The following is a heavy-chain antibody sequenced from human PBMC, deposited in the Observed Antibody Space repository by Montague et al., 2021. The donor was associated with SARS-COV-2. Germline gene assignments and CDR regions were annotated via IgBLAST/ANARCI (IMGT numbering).Heavy chain of an antibody. Sequence: SETLSLTCTVSGGSISSYYWSWIRQPPGKGLQWIGYIYNNGSTNCNTSLKSRVILSIDTSKNQFSLKLTSVTAADTAVYYCARGGGDSADYYYYAMDVWGQGTTVTVSS. D-gene: IGHD2-21*02. V-gene: IGHV4-59*01. CDR2: IYNNGST. CDR3: ARGGGDSADYYYYAMDV. CDR1: GGSISSYY. J-gene: IGHJ6*02.